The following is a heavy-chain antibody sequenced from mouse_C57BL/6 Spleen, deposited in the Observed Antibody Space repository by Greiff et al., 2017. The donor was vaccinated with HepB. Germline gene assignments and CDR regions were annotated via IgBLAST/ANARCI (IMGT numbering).Heavy chain of an antibody. CDR3: ARIGLYKDYYAMDY. CDR2: INPSSGDT. J-gene: IGHJ4*01. Sequence: VQLQQSGAELARPGASVKMSCKASGYTFTSYTMHWVKQRPGQGLEWIGYINPSSGDTKYNQKFKDKTTLTADKSSSTAYMQLSSLPSEDSAVYYCARIGLYKDYYAMDYWGQGTSVTVSS. D-gene: IGHD1-3*01. CDR1: GYTFTSYT. V-gene: IGHV1-4*01.